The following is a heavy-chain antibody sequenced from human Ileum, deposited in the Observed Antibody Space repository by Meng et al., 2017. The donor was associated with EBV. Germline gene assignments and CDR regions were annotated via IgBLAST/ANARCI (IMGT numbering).Heavy chain of an antibody. Sequence: QLQLQEAGPGLVKPSETLSRTCTVSGGSISTGNYYWGWIRQSPGKGLECIGTIYYRGNTFYNPSLKSRLTISIDTSKNEFSLTLRSVTAADTAVYYCASAYDYGDYEAFAYWGLGSRVTVSS. CDR2: IYYRGNT. J-gene: IGHJ4*02. D-gene: IGHD4-17*01. V-gene: IGHV4-39*07. CDR3: ASAYDYGDYEAFAY. CDR1: GGSISTGNYY.